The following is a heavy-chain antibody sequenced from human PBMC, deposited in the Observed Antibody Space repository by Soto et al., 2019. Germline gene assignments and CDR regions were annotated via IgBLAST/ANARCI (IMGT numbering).Heavy chain of an antibody. V-gene: IGHV4-31*02. CDR2: IFHSGSI. CDR3: ARGGSGDKWFDP. CDR1: GGSITSGGFY. Sequence: QVQLQESGPRLVRPSQTLSLTCNVSGGSITSGGFYWHWVRQHPGEGLEWIGYIFHSGSIYYNPSLRSRVTMSMDTSNNQFSLNLSSVTAADTAVYFCARGGSGDKWFDPWGQGTLVTVSS. D-gene: IGHD2-15*01. J-gene: IGHJ5*02.